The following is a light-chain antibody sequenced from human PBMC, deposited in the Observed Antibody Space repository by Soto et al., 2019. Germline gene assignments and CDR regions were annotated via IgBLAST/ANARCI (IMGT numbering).Light chain of an antibody. CDR1: QTVSSN. J-gene: IGKJ1*01. CDR2: GAS. CDR3: QQYHNWWT. V-gene: IGKV3-15*01. Sequence: EIVLTQSPATLSLSPGERATLSCRAGQTVSSNLVWYQQKPGQAPRLLIYGASTRVTGIPARFSGSGSGTEFTLTISSLQSEDFAVYYCQQYHNWWTFGQGTKVDIK.